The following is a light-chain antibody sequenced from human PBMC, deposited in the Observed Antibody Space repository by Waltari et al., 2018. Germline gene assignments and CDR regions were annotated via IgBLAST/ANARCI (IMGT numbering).Light chain of an antibody. CDR2: DSS. CDR3: QQYENTLFT. Sequence: DIQMTQSPSSLSASVGDRVTITCQASQDIGNFLNWYQKKPGKATKLLIYDSSSLETGVPSRFSGSGSGTDFTFTIISLQPEDIATYYCQQYENTLFTFGGGTKVEIK. J-gene: IGKJ4*01. V-gene: IGKV1-33*01. CDR1: QDIGNF.